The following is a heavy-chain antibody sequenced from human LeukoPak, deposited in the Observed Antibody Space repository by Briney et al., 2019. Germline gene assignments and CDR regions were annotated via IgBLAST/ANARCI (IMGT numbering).Heavy chain of an antibody. Sequence: GASVKVSCKVSGDTLTELSMHWVRQAPGKGLEWMGGFDPEDGESIYAQKFQGRVTMTEDTSTDTAYMELSSLRSEDTAVYYCATGQRYNNNRQNDYWGQGTLVTVSS. CDR2: FDPEDGES. CDR1: GDTLTELS. CDR3: ATGQRYNNNRQNDY. J-gene: IGHJ4*02. V-gene: IGHV1-24*01. D-gene: IGHD1-1*01.